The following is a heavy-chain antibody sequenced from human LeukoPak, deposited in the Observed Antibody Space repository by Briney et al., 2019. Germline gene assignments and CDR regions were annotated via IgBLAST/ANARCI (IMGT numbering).Heavy chain of an antibody. CDR1: GFTVSSNY. CDR3: ARAGGGKLLIFDY. V-gene: IGHV3-66*01. D-gene: IGHD4-23*01. Sequence: GGSLRLSCAASGFTVSSNYMSWVRQAPGKGLEWVSVIYSGGSTYYADSVKGRFTISRDNSKNTLYLQMNSLRAEDTAVYYCARAGGGKLLIFDYWGPGTLVTVSS. J-gene: IGHJ4*02. CDR2: IYSGGST.